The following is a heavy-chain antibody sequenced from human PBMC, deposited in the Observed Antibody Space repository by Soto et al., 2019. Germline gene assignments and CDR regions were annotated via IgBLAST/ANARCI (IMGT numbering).Heavy chain of an antibody. CDR1: GFTFSIYG. V-gene: IGHV3-23*01. CDR2: ISGSGDST. Sequence: VQLLESGGGLVQPGGSLRLSCAASGFTFSIYGMSWVRQPPGKGLEWVSTISGSGDSTYYADSVKGRFTISRDNSKNTLYLQMNSLRAEDTAVYYCAKDSATFGRFDYWGQGTLVTVSS. J-gene: IGHJ4*02. CDR3: AKDSATFGRFDY. D-gene: IGHD3-3*01.